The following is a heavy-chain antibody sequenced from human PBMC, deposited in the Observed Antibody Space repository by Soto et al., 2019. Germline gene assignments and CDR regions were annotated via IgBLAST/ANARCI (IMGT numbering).Heavy chain of an antibody. CDR1: GYTFTGYY. CDR2: INPNSGGT. D-gene: IGHD3-9*01. Sequence: CKASGYTFTGYYMHWVRQAPGQGLEWMGWINPNSGGTNYAQKFQGWVTMTRDTSISTAYMELSRLRSDDTAVYYCARRAYDILSGGGYGMDVWGQGTTVTVSS. J-gene: IGHJ6*02. CDR3: ARRAYDILSGGGYGMDV. V-gene: IGHV1-2*04.